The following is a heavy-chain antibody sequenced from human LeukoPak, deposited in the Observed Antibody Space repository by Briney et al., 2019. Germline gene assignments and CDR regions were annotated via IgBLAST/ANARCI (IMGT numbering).Heavy chain of an antibody. Sequence: GGSLRLSCVDLGGPLSSKYISWVRQAPGKGLEWVSLIYSGGAIRYADSVKGRFTISRDSSKNTLFLQMNDLTVEDTARYYCARRPGNWGQGILVTVSS. CDR3: ARRPGN. J-gene: IGHJ4*02. V-gene: IGHV3-53*01. CDR2: IYSGGAI. CDR1: GGPLSSKY. D-gene: IGHD1-14*01.